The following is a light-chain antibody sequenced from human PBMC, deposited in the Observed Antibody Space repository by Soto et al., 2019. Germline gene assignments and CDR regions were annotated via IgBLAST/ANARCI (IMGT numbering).Light chain of an antibody. Sequence: QSALTQPRSVSGSPGQSVAISCTGTSSDVGGYNYVSWYQHLPGKAPKLIIYDINARPSGVPDRFSGSKSGNTASLTITGLEADDEADYYRCSYAGTYSVIFGGGTKLTVL. CDR3: CSYAGTYSVI. J-gene: IGLJ2*01. V-gene: IGLV2-11*01. CDR1: SSDVGGYNY. CDR2: DIN.